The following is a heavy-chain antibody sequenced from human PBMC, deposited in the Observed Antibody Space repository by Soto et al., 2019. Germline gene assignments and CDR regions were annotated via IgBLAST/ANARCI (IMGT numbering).Heavy chain of an antibody. CDR2: ISSSSSYI. V-gene: IGHV3-21*01. Sequence: GGSLRLSCAASGFTFSSYSMNWVRQAPGKGLEWVSSISSSSSYIHYADSVKGRFTISRDNAKNSLYLQMNSLRAEDTAVYYCARASNGHACDIWGQGTMVTVSS. CDR3: ARASNGHACDI. J-gene: IGHJ3*02. CDR1: GFTFSSYS.